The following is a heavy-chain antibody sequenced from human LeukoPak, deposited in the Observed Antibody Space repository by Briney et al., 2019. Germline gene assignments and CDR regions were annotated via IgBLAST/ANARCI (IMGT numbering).Heavy chain of an antibody. CDR2: IYYSGST. CDR1: GGSISSYY. CDR3: ARHLDSYGQFDH. Sequence: SETLSLTCTVSGGSISSYYWSWIRQPPGKGLEWIGYIYYSGSTNYNPSLKSRVTISVDTSKNQFSLKLSSVTAADTAVYYCARHLDSYGQFDHWGQGTLVTVSS. J-gene: IGHJ4*02. V-gene: IGHV4-59*01. D-gene: IGHD5-18*01.